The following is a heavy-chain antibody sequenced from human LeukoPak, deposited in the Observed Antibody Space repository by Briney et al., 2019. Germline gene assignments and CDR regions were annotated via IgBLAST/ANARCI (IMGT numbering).Heavy chain of an antibody. V-gene: IGHV3-30*01. CDR1: GFTFSNYA. J-gene: IGHJ4*02. Sequence: GKSLRLSCAASGFTFSNYAMHWVRQTPGKGLEWVSLISSGGTYEYYADSVKGRFTISRDNSKNTLYLQLNSLRAEDTAVYYCARDSTYYYDSGSSGPHYFDNWGQGTLVTVSS. D-gene: IGHD3-10*01. CDR2: ISSGGTYE. CDR3: ARDSTYYYDSGSSGPHYFDN.